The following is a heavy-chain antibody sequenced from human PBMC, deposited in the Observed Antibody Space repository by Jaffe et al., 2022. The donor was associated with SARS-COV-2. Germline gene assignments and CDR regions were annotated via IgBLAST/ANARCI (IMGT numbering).Heavy chain of an antibody. J-gene: IGHJ6*02. CDR2: IWYDGSNK. CDR3: ASLLEWKGMDV. Sequence: QVQLVESGGGVVQPGRSLRLSCAASGFTFSSYGMHWVRQAPGKGLEWVAVIWYDGSNKYYADSVKGRFTISRDNSKNTLYLQMNSLRAEDTAVYYCASLLEWKGMDVWGQGTTVTVSS. V-gene: IGHV3-33*01. D-gene: IGHD3-3*01. CDR1: GFTFSSYG.